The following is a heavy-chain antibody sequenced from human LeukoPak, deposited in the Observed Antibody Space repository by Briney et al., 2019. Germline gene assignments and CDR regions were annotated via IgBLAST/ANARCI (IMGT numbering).Heavy chain of an antibody. J-gene: IGHJ4*02. D-gene: IGHD5-18*01. CDR1: GGTFSTFG. V-gene: IGHV1-2*02. CDR2: INPNSGGT. CDR3: AAMRGYSYQFDY. Sequence: ASVKVSCKASGGTFSTFGISWVRQAPGQGLEWMGWINPNSGGTNYAQKFQGRVTMTRDTSISTAYMELSRLRSDDTAVYYCAAMRGYSYQFDYWGQGTLVTVSS.